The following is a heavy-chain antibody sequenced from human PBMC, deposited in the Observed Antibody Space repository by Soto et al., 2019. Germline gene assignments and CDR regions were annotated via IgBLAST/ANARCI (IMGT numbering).Heavy chain of an antibody. CDR2: IIPIHGTT. V-gene: IGHV1-69*01. J-gene: IGHJ4*02. CDR3: ARRWGLGS. CDR1: GGSLTSYP. Sequence: QMEQSGAEVRKPGSSVKVSCKPSGGSLTSYPMAWVRQAPGQGFEWMGGIIPIHGTTEYAQKFQGRVTITAAESTNRATLELTCLTSEDTAVYYCARRWGLGSWGQGTLVSVYS. D-gene: IGHD3-10*01.